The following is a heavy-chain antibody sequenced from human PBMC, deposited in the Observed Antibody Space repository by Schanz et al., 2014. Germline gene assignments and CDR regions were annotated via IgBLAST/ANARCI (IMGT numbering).Heavy chain of an antibody. CDR3: AREVGLYDRGWFAP. CDR1: RSTFSSYT. J-gene: IGHJ5*02. V-gene: IGHV1-69*08. D-gene: IGHD3-22*01. Sequence: QVQLVQSGAEVKKPGSSVKVSCKASRSTFSSYTISWVRQARGQGLEWVGRFIPILDVGNYAQQFQGRVTFTADKSTTTAYMELRNLRSDDTAVYYCAREVGLYDRGWFAPWGQGTLXTVSS. CDR2: FIPILDVG.